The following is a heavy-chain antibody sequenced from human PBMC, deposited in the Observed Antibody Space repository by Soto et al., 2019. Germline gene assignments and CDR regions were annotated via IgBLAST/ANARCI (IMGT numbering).Heavy chain of an antibody. Sequence: QVQLVQSGAEVKRPGASVKVSCKASGYTLTRYAMHWVRQAPGQGLEWMGWINSGKGNTKYSQKFQGRVTITRDTSASTASMELSSLRSEDTAVYYCARDVGVAATMDVWGQGTTVTVSS. CDR1: GYTLTRYA. CDR2: INSGKGNT. J-gene: IGHJ6*02. V-gene: IGHV1-3*01. CDR3: ARDVGVAATMDV. D-gene: IGHD1-26*01.